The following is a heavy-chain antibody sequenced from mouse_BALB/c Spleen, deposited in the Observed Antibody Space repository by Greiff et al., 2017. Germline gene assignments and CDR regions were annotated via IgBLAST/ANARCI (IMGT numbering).Heavy chain of an antibody. CDR3: ARRRAMITAWFAY. J-gene: IGHJ3*01. CDR1: GYSITSGYY. D-gene: IGHD2-4*01. CDR2: ISYDGSN. Sequence: EVKLQESGPGLVKPSQSLSLTCSVTGYSITSGYYWNWIRQFPGNKLEWMGYISYDGSNNYNPSLKNRISITRDTSKNQFFLKLNSVTTEDTATYYCARRRAMITAWFAYWGQGTLVTVSA. V-gene: IGHV3-6*02.